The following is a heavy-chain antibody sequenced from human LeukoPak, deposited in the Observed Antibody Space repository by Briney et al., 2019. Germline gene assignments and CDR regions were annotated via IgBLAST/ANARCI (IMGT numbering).Heavy chain of an antibody. CDR3: AKDRGRWDPNAFDI. CDR2: IYTSGST. J-gene: IGHJ3*02. V-gene: IGHV4-61*02. D-gene: IGHD1-26*01. CDR1: GGSISSGSYY. Sequence: SQTLSLTCTVSGGSISSGSYYWSWIRQPAGKGLEWIGRIYTSGSTNYNPSLKSRVTISVDTSKNQFSLKLSSVTAADTAVYYCAKDRGRWDPNAFDIWGQGTMVTVSS.